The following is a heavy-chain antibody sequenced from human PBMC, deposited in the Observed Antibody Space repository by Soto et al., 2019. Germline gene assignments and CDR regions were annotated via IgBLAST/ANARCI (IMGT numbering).Heavy chain of an antibody. CDR1: GGSFGGYY. V-gene: IGHV4-34*01. Sequence: SETLSLTCAVYGGSFGGYYWSWIRQPPGKGLEWIGEINHSGSTNYNPSLKSRVNIPVDTSKNQFSLKLSSVTAADTAVYYCARGGYCSSTSCYLDAFDIWGQGTMVTVSS. J-gene: IGHJ3*02. CDR3: ARGGYCSSTSCYLDAFDI. D-gene: IGHD2-2*01. CDR2: INHSGST.